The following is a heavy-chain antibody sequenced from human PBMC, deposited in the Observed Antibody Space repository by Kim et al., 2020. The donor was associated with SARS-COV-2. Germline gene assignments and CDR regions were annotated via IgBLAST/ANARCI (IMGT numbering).Heavy chain of an antibody. Sequence: GGSLRLSCSASGFTFSSYAMHWVRQAPGKGLEYVSAISSNGGSTYYADSVKGRFTISRDNSKNTLYLQMSSLRAEDTAVYYCVKVSSSWYTSYYYYGMDVWGQGTTVTVSS. CDR3: VKVSSSWYTSYYYYGMDV. V-gene: IGHV3-64D*06. CDR2: ISSNGGST. CDR1: GFTFSSYA. D-gene: IGHD6-13*01. J-gene: IGHJ6*02.